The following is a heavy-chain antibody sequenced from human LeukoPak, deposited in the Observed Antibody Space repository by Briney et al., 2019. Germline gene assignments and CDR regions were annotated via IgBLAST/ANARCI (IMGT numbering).Heavy chain of an antibody. Sequence: PSETLSLTCTVSGGSISSYYWSWIRQPAGKGLEWIGRIYTSGSTNYNPSLKSRVTMSVDTSKNQFSLKLSSVTAADTAVYYCARDIYDILTGPLDYWGQGTLVTVSS. CDR2: IYTSGST. D-gene: IGHD3-9*01. CDR1: GGSISSYY. CDR3: ARDIYDILTGPLDY. J-gene: IGHJ4*02. V-gene: IGHV4-4*07.